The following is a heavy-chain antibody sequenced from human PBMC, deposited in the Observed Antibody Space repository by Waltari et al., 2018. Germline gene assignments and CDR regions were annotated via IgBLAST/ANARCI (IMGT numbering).Heavy chain of an antibody. CDR1: GFTFSSYE. V-gene: IGHV3-48*03. CDR2: ISSSGSTI. D-gene: IGHD6-6*01. CDR3: ARARIAARLFDY. J-gene: IGHJ4*02. Sequence: EVQLVESGGGLVQPGGSLRLSCAASGFTFSSYEMNWVRQAPGKGLEWVSYISSSGSTIYYADSVKGRFTISRDNAKNSLYLQMNSLRAEDTAVYYCARARIAARLFDYWGQGTLVTDSS.